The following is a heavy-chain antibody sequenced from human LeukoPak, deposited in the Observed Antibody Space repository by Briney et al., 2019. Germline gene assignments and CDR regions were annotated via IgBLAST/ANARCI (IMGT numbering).Heavy chain of an antibody. CDR2: IYYSGST. D-gene: IGHD3-10*01. Sequence: PSETLSLTCTVSGGSISSSSYYWGWIRQPPGKGLEWIGSIYYSGSTYYNPSLKSRVTISVDTSKNQFSLKLSSVTAADTAVYYCARDLTMVRGVIYHWFDPWGQGTLVTVSS. CDR1: GGSISSSSYY. CDR3: ARDLTMVRGVIYHWFDP. V-gene: IGHV4-39*07. J-gene: IGHJ5*02.